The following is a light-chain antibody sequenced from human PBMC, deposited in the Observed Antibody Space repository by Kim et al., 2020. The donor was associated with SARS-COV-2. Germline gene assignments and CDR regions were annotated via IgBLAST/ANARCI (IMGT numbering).Light chain of an antibody. J-gene: IGLJ1*01. CDR2: DDS. Sequence: GQTITTSCTGTISDVGGYNSVSWYQQHPGKAPKLMIFDDSNRPSGVSNRFAGSKSGNTASLTISGLQAEDEADYYCMSYRRGSTYVFGSGTKVTVL. CDR1: ISDVGGYNS. V-gene: IGLV2-14*03. CDR3: MSYRRGSTYV.